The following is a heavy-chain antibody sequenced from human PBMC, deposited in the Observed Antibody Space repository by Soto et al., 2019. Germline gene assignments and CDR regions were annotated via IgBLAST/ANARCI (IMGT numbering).Heavy chain of an antibody. Sequence: PGGSLRLSCAASGFTFSSYSMNWVRQAPGKGLEWVSSISSSSSYIYYADSVKGRFTISRDNAKNSLYLQMNSLRAEDTAVYYCARDASYYYYYYGMDVWGQGTTVTVSS. V-gene: IGHV3-21*01. CDR2: ISSSSSYI. CDR3: ARDASYYYYYYGMDV. D-gene: IGHD3-16*01. J-gene: IGHJ6*02. CDR1: GFTFSSYS.